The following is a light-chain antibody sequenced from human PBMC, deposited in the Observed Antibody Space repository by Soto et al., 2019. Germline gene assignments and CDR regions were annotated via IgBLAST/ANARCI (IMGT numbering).Light chain of an antibody. CDR3: SSFTSSTTYV. CDR1: SSDVGGYNS. V-gene: IGLV2-14*01. J-gene: IGLJ1*01. CDR2: EVS. Sequence: QSVLTQPASVSGSPGQSITISCTGTSSDVGGYNSVSWYQQHPGKAPKLMIYEVSSRPSGVSNRFSGSKSGNTASLTISGLQAEDEADYYCSSFTSSTTYVFGNGTKVTVL.